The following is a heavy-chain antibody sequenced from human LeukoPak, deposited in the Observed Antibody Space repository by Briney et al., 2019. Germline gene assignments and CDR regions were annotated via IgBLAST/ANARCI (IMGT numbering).Heavy chain of an antibody. CDR1: GFTFDDYA. V-gene: IGHV3-9*01. J-gene: IGHJ2*01. Sequence: PGGSLRLSCAASGFTFDDYAMHWVRQAPGKGLEWVSGISWNSGSIGYADSVKGRFTISRDNAKNSLYLQMNSLRAEDTALYYCAKGTTTVVTRAGWYFDLWGRGTLVTVSS. CDR3: AKGTTTVVTRAGWYFDL. CDR2: ISWNSGSI. D-gene: IGHD4-23*01.